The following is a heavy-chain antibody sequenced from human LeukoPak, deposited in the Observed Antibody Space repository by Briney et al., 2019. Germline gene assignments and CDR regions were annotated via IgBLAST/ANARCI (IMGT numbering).Heavy chain of an antibody. Sequence: ASVKVSCKASGGTFSSYAISWVRQAPGQGLGWMGGIIPIFGTANYAQKFQGRVTITADESTSTAYMELSSLRSEDTAVYYCARGYPYYYDSSGYYPYWGQGTLVTVSS. CDR1: GGTFSSYA. J-gene: IGHJ4*02. CDR3: ARGYPYYYDSSGYYPY. D-gene: IGHD3-22*01. V-gene: IGHV1-69*01. CDR2: IIPIFGTA.